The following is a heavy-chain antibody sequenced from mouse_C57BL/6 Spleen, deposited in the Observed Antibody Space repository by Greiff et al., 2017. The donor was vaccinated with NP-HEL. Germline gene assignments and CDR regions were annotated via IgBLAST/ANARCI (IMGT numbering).Heavy chain of an antibody. J-gene: IGHJ2*01. Sequence: QVQLQQPGTELVKPGASVKLSCKASGYTFTSYWMHWVKQRPGRGLEWIGSINPSNGGTKYNEKFKSKATLTVDKPSSTAYMQLSSLTSEDSAVYYCARRYGSSSPFDYWGQGTTLTVSS. CDR2: INPSNGGT. CDR1: GYTFTSYW. CDR3: ARRYGSSSPFDY. D-gene: IGHD1-1*01. V-gene: IGHV1-53*01.